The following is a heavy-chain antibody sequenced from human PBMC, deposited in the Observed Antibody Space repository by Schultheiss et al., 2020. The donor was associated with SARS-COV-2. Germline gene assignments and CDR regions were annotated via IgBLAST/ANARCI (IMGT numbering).Heavy chain of an antibody. CDR2: IYYSGST. Sequence: SETLSLTCTVSGGSISSGDYYWSWIRQPPGKGLEWIGSIYYSGSTYYNPSLKSRVTISVDTSKNQFSLKLSSVTAADTAVYYCARDRIQYDYGGFDYWGQGTLVTVSS. D-gene: IGHD4-23*01. CDR1: GGSISSGDYY. CDR3: ARDRIQYDYGGFDY. J-gene: IGHJ4*02. V-gene: IGHV4-39*02.